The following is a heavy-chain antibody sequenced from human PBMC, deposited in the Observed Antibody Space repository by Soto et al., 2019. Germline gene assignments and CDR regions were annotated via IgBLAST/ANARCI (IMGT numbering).Heavy chain of an antibody. CDR3: AKDQGSSWYEIDY. D-gene: IGHD6-13*01. CDR1: GFTFSNYA. V-gene: IGHV3-23*01. J-gene: IGHJ4*02. CDR2: ISGSGGST. Sequence: EVQLLESGGGLVQPGGSLRLSCAACGFTFSNYAVTSVRQAPGKGLEWVSTISGSGGSTYYADSVKGRFTISRDNSKNTLYLQMNSLRAEDTAVYYCAKDQGSSWYEIDYWGQGTLVTVSS.